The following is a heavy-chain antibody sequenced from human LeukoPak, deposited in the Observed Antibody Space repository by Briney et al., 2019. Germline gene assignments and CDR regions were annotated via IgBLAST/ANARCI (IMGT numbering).Heavy chain of an antibody. CDR2: IHTSGST. CDR3: ARELVVVITPGLDYYYYYMDV. V-gene: IGHV4-59*10. J-gene: IGHJ6*03. D-gene: IGHD3-22*01. Sequence: SETLSLTCAVYGGSFSGYYWSWIRQPAGKGLEWIGRIHTSGSTNYNPSLKSRVTMSVDTSKNQFSLKLRSVTAADTALYYCARELVVVITPGLDYYYYYMDVWGKGTTVTVSS. CDR1: GGSFSGYY.